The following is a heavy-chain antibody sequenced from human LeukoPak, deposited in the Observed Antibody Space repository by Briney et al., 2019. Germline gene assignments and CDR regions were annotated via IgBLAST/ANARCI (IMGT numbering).Heavy chain of an antibody. CDR3: ARDGRCSGGSCYSEAFDI. CDR2: INSDGSST. V-gene: IGHV3-74*01. Sequence: PGGSLRLSCAASGFTVISYWMYWVRQAPGKGLVWVSRINSDGSSTSYADSVKGRFTMSRDNAKNTLYLQMNSLRSDDTAVYYCARDGRCSGGSCYSEAFDIWGQGTMVTVSS. D-gene: IGHD2-15*01. J-gene: IGHJ3*02. CDR1: GFTVISYW.